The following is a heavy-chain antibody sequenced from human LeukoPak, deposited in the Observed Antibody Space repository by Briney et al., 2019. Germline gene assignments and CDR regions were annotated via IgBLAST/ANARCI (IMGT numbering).Heavy chain of an antibody. D-gene: IGHD6-19*01. CDR3: VRRDNTGWNYFDC. Sequence: SGTLSLTCTVSGGSINSHYWSWIRQSPGKGLKWTRAISSPGRTKYNPSLKSRVTISVDTPKNDLSLRLTSLLAADTAIYYCVRRDNTGWNYFDCWGQGILVTVSS. CDR1: GGSINSHY. J-gene: IGHJ4*02. V-gene: IGHV4-4*08. CDR2: ISSPGRT.